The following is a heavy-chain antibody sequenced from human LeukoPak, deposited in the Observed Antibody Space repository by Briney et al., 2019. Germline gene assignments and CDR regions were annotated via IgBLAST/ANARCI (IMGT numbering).Heavy chain of an antibody. V-gene: IGHV3-64*01. Sequence: PGGSLRLSCAASGFTFSSYAMHWVRQAPGKGLEYVSAISSNGGSTYYANSVKGRFTISRDNSKNTLYLQMGSLRAEDMAVYYCARDSSTSLSSWGQETLVTVSS. J-gene: IGHJ5*02. CDR3: ARDSSTSLSS. CDR1: GFTFSSYA. D-gene: IGHD2-2*01. CDR2: ISSNGGST.